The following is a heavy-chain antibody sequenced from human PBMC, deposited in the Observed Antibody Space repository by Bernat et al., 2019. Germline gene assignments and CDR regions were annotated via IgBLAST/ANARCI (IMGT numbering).Heavy chain of an antibody. CDR3: ARGRTDYDILTGSLEYHYGMDV. CDR1: GDSVSSNSAA. CDR2: TYYRSKWYN. Sequence: QVQLQQSGPGLVKPSQTLSLTCAISGDSVSSNSAAWNWIRQSPSRGLEWLGRTYYRSKWYNDYAVSVKSRITINPDTSKNQFSLQLNSVTPEDTAVYYCARGRTDYDILTGSLEYHYGMDVWGQGTTVTVSS. V-gene: IGHV6-1*01. D-gene: IGHD3-9*01. J-gene: IGHJ6*02.